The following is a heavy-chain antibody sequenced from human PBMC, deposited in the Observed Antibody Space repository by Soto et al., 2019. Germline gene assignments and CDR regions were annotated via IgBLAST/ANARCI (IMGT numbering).Heavy chain of an antibody. CDR1: GFTFSNYA. Sequence: GGSLRLSCAASGFTFSNYAMHWVRQAPGKGLEWVAVLSYDGSNKYYADSVKGRFTISRDNSKNTLYLQMNSLRAEDTAVYYCARGQWLGFDIWGHGTMVTVSS. D-gene: IGHD6-19*01. CDR2: LSYDGSNK. V-gene: IGHV3-30-3*01. CDR3: ARGQWLGFDI. J-gene: IGHJ3*02.